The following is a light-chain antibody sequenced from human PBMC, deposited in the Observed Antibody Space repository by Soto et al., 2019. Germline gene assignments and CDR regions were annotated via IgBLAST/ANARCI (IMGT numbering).Light chain of an antibody. CDR3: FSLTTTSPHV. V-gene: IGLV2-14*01. CDR2: EVN. Sequence: QSALTQPASLSGSPGQSITISCTGTSSDIGAYDYVSWFQQHPGKAPKLMISEVNNRPSGVSNRFSGSKSGNTAYLTISGLQVEDEAEYFCFSLTTTSPHVFGTGTKLTVL. CDR1: SSDIGAYDY. J-gene: IGLJ1*01.